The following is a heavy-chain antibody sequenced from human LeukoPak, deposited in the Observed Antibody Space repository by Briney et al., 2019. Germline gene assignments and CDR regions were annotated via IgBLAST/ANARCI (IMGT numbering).Heavy chain of an antibody. CDR2: XXXSEIT. CDR3: TRAVTYSDAICYLNY. Sequence: SETLSPTCTVSGCXXSXXSYXWGXXRQPXXXGXEWXXSXXXSEITYYNPAHKSRVTISVDTSENQLSLQLSSVTAADTAVYYCTRAVTYSDAICYLNYWGQGTGVSVSS. D-gene: IGHD1-26*01. J-gene: IGHJ4*02. CDR1: GCXXSXXSYX. V-gene: IGHV4-39*01.